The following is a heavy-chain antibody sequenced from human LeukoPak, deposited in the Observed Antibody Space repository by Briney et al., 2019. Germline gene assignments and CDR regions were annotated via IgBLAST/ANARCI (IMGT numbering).Heavy chain of an antibody. CDR2: INHSGST. V-gene: IGHV4-34*01. D-gene: IGHD6-25*01. J-gene: IGHJ6*04. CDR1: GGSFIGYY. Sequence: SETLSLTCAVYGGSFIGYYWSWIRQPPGKGLEWIGEINHSGSTNYNPSLKSRVTISVDTSKNQFSPKLSSVTAAGTAVYYCARGDIGGYDVWGKGTTVTVSS. CDR3: ARGDIGGYDV.